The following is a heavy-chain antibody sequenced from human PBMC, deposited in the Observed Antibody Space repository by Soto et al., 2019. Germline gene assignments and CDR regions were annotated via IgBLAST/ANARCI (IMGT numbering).Heavy chain of an antibody. CDR2: ISAYNGNT. CDR1: GYTFTSYG. V-gene: IGHV1-18*01. Sequence: ASVKVSFKASGYTFTSYGISWVRQAPGQGLEWMGWISAYNGNTNYAQKLQGRVTMTTDTSTSTAYMELRSLRSDDTAVYYCAREISSGLFPGFDYWGQGTLVTVSS. J-gene: IGHJ4*02. D-gene: IGHD6-19*01. CDR3: AREISSGLFPGFDY.